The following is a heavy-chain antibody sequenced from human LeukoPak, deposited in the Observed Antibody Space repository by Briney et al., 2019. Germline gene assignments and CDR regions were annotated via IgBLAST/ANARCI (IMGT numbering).Heavy chain of an antibody. CDR2: IIPIFGTA. Sequence: GASVKVSCKASGYTFTSYYMHWVRQAPGQGLEWMGRIIPIFGTANYAQKFQGRVTITTDESTSTAYMELSSLRSEDTAVYYCARGPVSPDRNGFDYWGQEPLVPVSS. CDR3: ARGPVSPDRNGFDY. J-gene: IGHJ4*02. CDR1: GYTFTSYY. D-gene: IGHD4-11*01. V-gene: IGHV1-69*05.